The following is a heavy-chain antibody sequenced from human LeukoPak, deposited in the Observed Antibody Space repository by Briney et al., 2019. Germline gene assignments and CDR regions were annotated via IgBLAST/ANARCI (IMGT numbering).Heavy chain of an antibody. Sequence: SETLSLTCTVSGGSISSSSYYWGWVRQPPGKGLEWIGSIYYSGSTYYNPSLKSRVTISVDTSKNQFSLKLSSLTAADTAVYYCARHRDDILTANHPEIFDYWGQGNLVTVSS. J-gene: IGHJ4*02. D-gene: IGHD3-9*01. CDR2: IYYSGST. V-gene: IGHV4-39*01. CDR3: ARHRDDILTANHPEIFDY. CDR1: GGSISSSSYY.